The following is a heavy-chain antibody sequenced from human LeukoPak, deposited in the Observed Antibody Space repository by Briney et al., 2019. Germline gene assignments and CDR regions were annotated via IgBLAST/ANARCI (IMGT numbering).Heavy chain of an antibody. CDR1: GFTFSTYA. CDR2: IKSKADGGAT. Sequence: PGGSLRLSCAASGFTFSTYAVNWVRQAPGKGLEWVGRIKSKADGGATDYAAPVKGRFTISRDDSKNTLYLRMSSLKTEDSAVYYCTTEQQLVLVRFDPWGQGTLVTVSS. J-gene: IGHJ5*02. D-gene: IGHD6-13*01. CDR3: TTEQQLVLVRFDP. V-gene: IGHV3-15*01.